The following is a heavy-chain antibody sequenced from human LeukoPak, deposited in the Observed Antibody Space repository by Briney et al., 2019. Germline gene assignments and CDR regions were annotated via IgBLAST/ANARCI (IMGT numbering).Heavy chain of an antibody. CDR2: IVVGSGNT. D-gene: IGHD3-22*01. CDR3: AASPDYYDSNGYSYYFDY. V-gene: IGHV1-58*01. CDR1: GFTFTSSA. J-gene: IGHJ4*02. Sequence: SVKVSCKASGFTFTSSAVQWVRQARGQRLEWIGWIVVGSGNTNYAQKFQERVTITRDMSTSAAYMELSSLRSEDTAVYYCAASPDYYDSNGYSYYFDYWGQGTLVTVSP.